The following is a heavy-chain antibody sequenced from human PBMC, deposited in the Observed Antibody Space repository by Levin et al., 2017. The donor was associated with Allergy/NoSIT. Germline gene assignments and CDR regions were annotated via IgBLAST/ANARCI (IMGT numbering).Heavy chain of an antibody. J-gene: IGHJ4*02. D-gene: IGHD3-10*01. CDR3: ARLGISGGPYYFDN. CDR2: IHNSGRI. CDR1: NGSISDYF. Sequence: SETLSLNCNVSNGSISDYFWSWIRQSPGKGLEWIGYIHNSGRISYNPSLRGRVTLSIDTPKNQFSLKVISVTAADTGVYYCARLGISGGPYYFDNWGQGTLVTVSP. V-gene: IGHV4-59*01.